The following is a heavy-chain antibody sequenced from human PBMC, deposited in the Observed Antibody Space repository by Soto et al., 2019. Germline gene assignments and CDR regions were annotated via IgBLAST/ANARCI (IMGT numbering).Heavy chain of an antibody. CDR2: ISGSGGST. D-gene: IGHD5-12*01. CDR3: AKVHRPMVGYAPFDY. CDR1: GFTFSSYA. V-gene: IGHV3-23*01. J-gene: IGHJ4*02. Sequence: GGSLRLSCAASGFTFSSYAMSWVRQAPGKGLEWVSAISGSGGSTYYADSVKGRFTISRDNSKNTLYLQMNSLRAADTAVYYCAKVHRPMVGYAPFDYWGQGTLVTVSS.